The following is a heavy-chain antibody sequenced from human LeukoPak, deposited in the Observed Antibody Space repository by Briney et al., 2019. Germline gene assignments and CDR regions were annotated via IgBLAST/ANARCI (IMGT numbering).Heavy chain of an antibody. V-gene: IGHV4-59*01. CDR3: ARLSTVTTSFDY. D-gene: IGHD4-11*01. J-gene: IGHJ4*02. CDR2: IYYSGRT. Sequence: SETLSLTCSVSGGSISSYYWNWIRQTPGKGLEWIGYIYYSGRTNYNPSLKSRATISVDTSKNQFSLTLSSVTTADTAVYYCARLSTVTTSFDYWGQGTLVTVSS. CDR1: GGSISSYY.